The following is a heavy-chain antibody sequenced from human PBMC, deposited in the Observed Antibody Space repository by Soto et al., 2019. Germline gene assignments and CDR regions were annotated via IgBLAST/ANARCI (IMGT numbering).Heavy chain of an antibody. CDR1: XYTXXXXA. J-gene: IGHJ5*02. V-gene: IGHV1-3*01. Sequence: ASVKVSCKXXXYTXXXXAXLWVRQAPGQRLEWMGWINAGNGNIKYSQKFQGIFTITRDTSASTAYMELSSLRSEDTAVYYCARDSGSPWGPGTLVTVS. D-gene: IGHD3-10*01. CDR2: INAGNGNI. CDR3: ARDSGSP.